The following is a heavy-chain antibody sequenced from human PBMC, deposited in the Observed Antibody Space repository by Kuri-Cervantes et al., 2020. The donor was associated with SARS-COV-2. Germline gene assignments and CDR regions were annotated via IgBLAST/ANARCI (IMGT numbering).Heavy chain of an antibody. J-gene: IGHJ4*02. CDR2: ITWDGYST. D-gene: IGHD2/OR15-2a*01. CDR3: AKVFGVGSNIKYFDY. Sequence: GGSLRLSCAASGFTLGDYGMYWVRQAPGEGLEWVSSITWDGYSTFYADSVKGRFTMSRDSSKNSLYLQMSSLRVEDTALYFCAKVFGVGSNIKYFDYWGQGTVVTVSS. CDR1: GFTLGDYG. V-gene: IGHV3-43D*03.